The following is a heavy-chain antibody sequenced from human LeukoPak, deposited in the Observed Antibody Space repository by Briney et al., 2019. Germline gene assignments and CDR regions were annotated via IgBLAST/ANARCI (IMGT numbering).Heavy chain of an antibody. V-gene: IGHV3-7*01. CDR2: IKQDGSEK. Sequence: GGSLRLSCAASGFTCSSYWMSWVRQAPGKGLEWVANIKQDGSEKYYVDSVKGRFTISRDNAKNSLYLQMNSLRAEDTAVYYCARAHVTTVVWGQGTLVTVSS. J-gene: IGHJ4*02. CDR1: GFTCSSYW. D-gene: IGHD4-11*01. CDR3: ARAHVTTVV.